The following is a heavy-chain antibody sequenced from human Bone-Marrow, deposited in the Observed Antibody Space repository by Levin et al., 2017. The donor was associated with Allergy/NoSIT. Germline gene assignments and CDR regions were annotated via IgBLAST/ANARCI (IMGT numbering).Heavy chain of an antibody. CDR2: ISSDGSET. CDR3: AKAGGFQIFGVPVSNWLDP. V-gene: IGHV3-30*18. CDR1: GFTFRSYG. Sequence: GGSLRLSCAASGFTFRSYGMHWVRQAPGKGLEWVAVISSDGSETDYRGSVKGRFTVSRDNSKNTLYLQMSSLRPEDTAVYYCAKAGGFQIFGVPVSNWLDPWGQGTLVTVSS. J-gene: IGHJ5*02. D-gene: IGHD3-3*01.